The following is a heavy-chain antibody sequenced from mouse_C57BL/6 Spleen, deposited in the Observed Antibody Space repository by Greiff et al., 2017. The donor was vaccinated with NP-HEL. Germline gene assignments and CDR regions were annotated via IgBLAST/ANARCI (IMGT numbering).Heavy chain of an antibody. CDR1: GYTFTSYD. Sequence: QVQLKESGPELVKPGASVKLSCKASGYTFTSYDINWVKQRPGQGLEWIGWIYPRDGSTKYNEKFKGKATLTVDTSSSPAYMALRSLTSEDSAVFCCARCKSYYYFDDWGKGTTLTVSS. D-gene: IGHD1-1*01. V-gene: IGHV1-85*01. CDR2: IYPRDGST. CDR3: ARCKSYYYFDD. J-gene: IGHJ2*01.